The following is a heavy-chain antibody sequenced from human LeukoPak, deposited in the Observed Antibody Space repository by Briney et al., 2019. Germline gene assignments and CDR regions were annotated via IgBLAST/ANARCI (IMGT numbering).Heavy chain of an antibody. D-gene: IGHD3-9*01. CDR3: ARLYYDILTAIRN. CDR1: GFTVRSNY. Sequence: GGSLRLSCAASGFTVRSNYMSWVRQAPGKGLEWVSIIYNDGGTYYADSVKGRFTISRDNSKNTLFLQMNSLRAEDTAVYFCARLYYDILTAIRNWGQGTLVTVSS. J-gene: IGHJ4*02. CDR2: IYNDGGT. V-gene: IGHV3-53*01.